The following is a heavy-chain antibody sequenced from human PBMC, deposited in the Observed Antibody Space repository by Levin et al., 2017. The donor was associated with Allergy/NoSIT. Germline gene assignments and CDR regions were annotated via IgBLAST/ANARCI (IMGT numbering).Heavy chain of an antibody. J-gene: IGHJ6*03. CDR3: ARRPPPYYMDV. CDR1: GGSISSSSYY. Sequence: SETLSLTCTVSGGSISSSSYYWGWIRQPPGKGLEWIGSIYYSGSTYYNPSLKSRVTISVDTSKNQFSLKLSSVTAADTAVYYCARRPPPYYMDVWGKGTTVTVSS. V-gene: IGHV4-39*01. CDR2: IYYSGST.